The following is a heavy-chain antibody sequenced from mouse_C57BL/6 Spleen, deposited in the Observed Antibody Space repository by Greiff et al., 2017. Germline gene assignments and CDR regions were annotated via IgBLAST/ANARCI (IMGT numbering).Heavy chain of an antibody. CDR1: GYTFTTYP. J-gene: IGHJ2*01. CDR3: ARGDGSSSYYFDY. D-gene: IGHD1-1*01. Sequence: VKLVESGAELVKPGASVKMSCKASGYTFTTYPIEWMKQNHGKSLEWIGNFHPYNDDTKYNEKFKGKATLTVEKSSSTVYLELSRLTSDDSAVYYCARGDGSSSYYFDYWGQGTTLTVSS. CDR2: FHPYNDDT. V-gene: IGHV1-47*01.